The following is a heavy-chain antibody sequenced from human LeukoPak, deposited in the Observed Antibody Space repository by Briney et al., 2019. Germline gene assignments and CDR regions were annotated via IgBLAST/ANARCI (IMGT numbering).Heavy chain of an antibody. Sequence: SETPSLTCTVPGYSLSSGYYWGWIRQPPGKWLEWIGSVDHSGGTYYNPSLRSRVSISVDTSKNQFSLKLSSVTAADTAVYSCAGFTFFRGVITFDYWGQGTLVTVSS. D-gene: IGHD3-10*01. CDR3: AGFTFFRGVITFDY. V-gene: IGHV4-38-2*02. J-gene: IGHJ4*02. CDR2: VDHSGGT. CDR1: GYSLSSGYY.